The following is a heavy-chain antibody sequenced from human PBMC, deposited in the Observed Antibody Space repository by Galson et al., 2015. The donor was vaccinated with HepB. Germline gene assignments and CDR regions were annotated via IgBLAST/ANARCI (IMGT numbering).Heavy chain of an antibody. J-gene: IGHJ6*03. Sequence: KVSCKASGYSFISYGISWVRQAPGQGLEWMGWISAYNGNTNYAQKFRGRVTMTTDTATSAAYMELRSLRSDDTAVYYCARVAGTTATGGYYHYMDVWGKGTTVTVSS. CDR3: ARVAGTTATGGYYHYMDV. CDR1: GYSFISYG. D-gene: IGHD4-17*01. CDR2: ISAYNGNT. V-gene: IGHV1-18*01.